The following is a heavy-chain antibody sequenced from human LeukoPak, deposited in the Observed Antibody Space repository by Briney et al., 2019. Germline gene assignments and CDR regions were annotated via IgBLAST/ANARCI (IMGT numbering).Heavy chain of an antibody. D-gene: IGHD6-19*01. Sequence: SETLSLTCTVSGGSISSSSYYWGWIRQPPGKGLEWIGSIYYSGSTYYNPSLKSRVTISVDTSKKQFSVKLSSVTAADTAVYYCARGKGGAVAGPFSPNWFDPWGQGTLATVSS. J-gene: IGHJ5*02. CDR2: IYYSGST. CDR1: GGSISSSSYY. V-gene: IGHV4-39*07. CDR3: ARGKGGAVAGPFSPNWFDP.